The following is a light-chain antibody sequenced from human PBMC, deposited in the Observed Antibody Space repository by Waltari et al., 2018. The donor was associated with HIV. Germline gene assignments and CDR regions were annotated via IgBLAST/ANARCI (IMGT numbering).Light chain of an antibody. CDR3: QSYDSTNQV. V-gene: IGLV6-57*03. CDR1: SGSIATNS. CDR2: DDN. Sequence: NFMLTQPHSVSESPGKTVTISCTRSSGSIATNSVPRYQQRPGSAPTTVIYDDNQRPPGVPDRFSGSIDSSSNSASLTISGLKTEDEADYYCQSYDSTNQVFGGGTKLTVL. J-gene: IGLJ3*02.